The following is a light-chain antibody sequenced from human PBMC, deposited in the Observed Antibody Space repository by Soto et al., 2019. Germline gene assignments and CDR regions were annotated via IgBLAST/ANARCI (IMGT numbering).Light chain of an antibody. J-gene: IGKJ2*01. Sequence: EIVLTQSPVTLSLSPGDRATLSCRPSQSVSSFFAWYQQKPGQPPRLLIYDVSNRAAGIPARFSGSGSGTDFTLTISSLEPEDFAVYYCQQRTDWPPVYTFGQGTKMEIK. CDR1: QSVSSF. V-gene: IGKV3-11*01. CDR2: DVS. CDR3: QQRTDWPPVYT.